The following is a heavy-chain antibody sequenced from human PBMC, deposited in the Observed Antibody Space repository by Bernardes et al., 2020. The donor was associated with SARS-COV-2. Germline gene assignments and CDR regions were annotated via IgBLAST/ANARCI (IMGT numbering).Heavy chain of an antibody. Sequence: SESLSLTCTVSGGSISSTSYYWGWLLQPPGKGLEWIGSLYYSGSTYYNPSLKSRVTISVDTSKNQFSLKLSSVTAADTAVYYWARVRTRDVDYWGQGTLVTVSS. CDR1: GGSISSTSYY. J-gene: IGHJ4*02. CDR3: ARVRTRDVDY. D-gene: IGHD2-2*01. CDR2: LYYSGST. V-gene: IGHV4-39*07.